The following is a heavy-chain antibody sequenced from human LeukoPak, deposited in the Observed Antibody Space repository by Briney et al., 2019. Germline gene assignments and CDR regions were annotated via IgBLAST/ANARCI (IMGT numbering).Heavy chain of an antibody. J-gene: IGHJ4*02. Sequence: GESLKISCNISGYSFTSYWIGWVRQMPGKGLEWMGIIYPGDSDTRYSPSFQGQVTISADKSISTAYLQWSSLKASDTAMYYCARQIAAAGLHFDYWGQGTLVTVSS. CDR2: IYPGDSDT. D-gene: IGHD6-13*01. CDR3: ARQIAAAGLHFDY. V-gene: IGHV5-51*01. CDR1: GYSFTSYW.